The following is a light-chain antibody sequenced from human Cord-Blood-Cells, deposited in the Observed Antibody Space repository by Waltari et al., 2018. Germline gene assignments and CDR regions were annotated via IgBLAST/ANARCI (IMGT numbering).Light chain of an antibody. Sequence: QSALTQPPSASGSPGQSVTISCTGTSSNVGGSYYVSWYQQHPVKATTLMSYEVSNRPSGVPDRFSGSKSGNTASLTVSGLQAEDEADYYSSSYAGSNNYVFGTWHKVTVL. V-gene: IGLV2-8*01. J-gene: IGLJ1*01. CDR3: SSYAGSNNYV. CDR1: SSNVGGSYY. CDR2: EVS.